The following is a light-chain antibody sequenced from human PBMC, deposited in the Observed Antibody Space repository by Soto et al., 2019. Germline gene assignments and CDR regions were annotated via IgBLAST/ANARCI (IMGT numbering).Light chain of an antibody. CDR2: AAS. V-gene: IGKV1-8*01. J-gene: IGKJ5*01. CDR1: QGISSY. CDR3: QQYNSYSAIT. Sequence: AIRMTQSPSSFSASTGDRVTITCRASQGISSYLAWYQQKPGKAPKLLIYAASTLQSGVPSRFSGSGSGTEFTLTISSLQPDDFATYYCQQYNSYSAITFGQGTRLEIK.